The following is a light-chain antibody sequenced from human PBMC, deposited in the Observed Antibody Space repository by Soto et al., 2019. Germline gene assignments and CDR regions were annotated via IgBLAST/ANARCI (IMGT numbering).Light chain of an antibody. J-gene: IGKJ1*01. CDR2: GAS. Sequence: EIVMTQSPATLSVSPGERATLSCRASQSVSSNLAWYQQKPGQAPRLLIYGASTRATGIPARFSGSGSGTEFTLTIRILQSEDLAVYYCQQYNNWPPWTFGQGTKVEIK. CDR1: QSVSSN. V-gene: IGKV3-15*01. CDR3: QQYNNWPPWT.